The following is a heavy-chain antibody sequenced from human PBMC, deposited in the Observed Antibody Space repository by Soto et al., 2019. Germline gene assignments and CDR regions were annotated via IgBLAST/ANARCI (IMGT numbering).Heavy chain of an antibody. CDR2: ISAGGGGT. Sequence: PGGSLRLPCAGSGFTLTRSAVSWVRQAPGKGRGWGSGISAGGGGTYYADPVKCRFAISSDISKNTVYLQMNGLSVEDTAVYYGAKDTGQGVETFGYRGHGTLVT. CDR3: AKDTGQGVETFGY. CDR1: GFTLTRSA. V-gene: IGHV3-23*01. D-gene: IGHD2-21*02. J-gene: IGHJ4*01.